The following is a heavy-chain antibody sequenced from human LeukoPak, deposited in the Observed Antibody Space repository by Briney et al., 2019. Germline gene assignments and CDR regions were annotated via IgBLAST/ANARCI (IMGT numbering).Heavy chain of an antibody. Sequence: GASLKVSCKTSVYTFTGDYMHGGRQAPGQGREWMGCINPNSGDTNYAQTFQGRVTMTRDTSISTAYMEMSRMISDDTAVYYCARDPGDSSGYLSQSDYWGQGPLVTVSS. CDR1: VYTFTGDY. CDR2: INPNSGDT. V-gene: IGHV1-2*02. D-gene: IGHD3-22*01. J-gene: IGHJ4*02. CDR3: ARDPGDSSGYLSQSDY.